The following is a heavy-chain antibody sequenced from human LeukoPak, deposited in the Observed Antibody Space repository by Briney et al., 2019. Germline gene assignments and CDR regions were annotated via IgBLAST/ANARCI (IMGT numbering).Heavy chain of an antibody. J-gene: IGHJ4*02. Sequence: GGSLRLSCAGSGFTFSDYYMTWIRQAPGKGLEWISYISGSSDTIDYADSVKGRFTISRDNAKKTLYLEMNSLRMEDTAIYYCATSRVFDHWGQGTLVTVSS. CDR1: GFTFSDYY. V-gene: IGHV3-11*04. CDR2: ISGSSDTI. CDR3: ATSRVFDH.